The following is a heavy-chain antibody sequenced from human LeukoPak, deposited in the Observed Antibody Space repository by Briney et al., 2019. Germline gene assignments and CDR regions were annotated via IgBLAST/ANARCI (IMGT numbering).Heavy chain of an antibody. CDR2: IIPIFGTA. J-gene: IGHJ4*02. CDR1: GGTFSSYA. D-gene: IGHD5-24*01. V-gene: IGHV1-69*05. Sequence: SVKVSCTASGGTFSSYAISGVRQAPGPGLEWMGGIIPIFGTANYAQKFQGRVTITTDESTSTAYMELSSLRSENTAVYYCARVLGGYNYHYGYWGQGTLVTVSS. CDR3: ARVLGGYNYHYGY.